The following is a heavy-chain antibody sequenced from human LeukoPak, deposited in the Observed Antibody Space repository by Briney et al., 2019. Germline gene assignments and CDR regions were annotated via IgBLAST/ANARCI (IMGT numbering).Heavy chain of an antibody. CDR1: EYTFTGYY. D-gene: IGHD5-12*01. J-gene: IGHJ4*02. Sequence: ASVKVSCKASEYTFTGYYMHWVRQAPGQGLEWMGWINPTSGDTIYAQKFQGRVAMTSDTSISTAYMELSSLRYDDTAVYYCARGGGYDRYWGQGTLVTVSS. V-gene: IGHV1-2*02. CDR2: INPTSGDT. CDR3: ARGGGYDRY.